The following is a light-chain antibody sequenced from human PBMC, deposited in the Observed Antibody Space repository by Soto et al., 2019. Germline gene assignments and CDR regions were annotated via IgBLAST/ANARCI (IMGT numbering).Light chain of an antibody. V-gene: IGKV1D-12*01. J-gene: IGKJ1*01. CDR2: AAS. Sequence: DIQMTQSPSSVSASVGDRVTITCRAIQGISSWLAWYQQKPGKAPKLLIYAASSLQSGVPSRFSGSGSGTEFTLIISGLQPDDSATYYCQQYTNTNNPWMFGQGTKVDIK. CDR1: QGISSW. CDR3: QQYTNTNNPWM.